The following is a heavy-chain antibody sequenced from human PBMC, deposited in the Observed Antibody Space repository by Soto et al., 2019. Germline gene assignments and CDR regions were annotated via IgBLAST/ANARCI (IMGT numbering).Heavy chain of an antibody. D-gene: IGHD2-2*01. CDR1: RFTFGAYS. CDR2: ISWNGRNI. CDR3: VQVHTRDARYVSFDA. J-gene: IGHJ5*02. V-gene: IGHV3-9*01. Sequence: VVSRFTFGAYSVHWVRLGPGSGLDWVAGISWNGRNIDYADPVRGRITISRDTTKNSVYMQINSLRPEDTALYYCVQVHTRDARYVSFDAWGQATQVSVS.